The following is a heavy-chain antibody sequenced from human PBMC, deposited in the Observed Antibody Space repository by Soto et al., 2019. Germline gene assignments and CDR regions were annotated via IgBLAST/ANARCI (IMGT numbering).Heavy chain of an antibody. D-gene: IGHD5-12*01. V-gene: IGHV5-51*01. CDR3: ARLDDYGYTIDY. Sequence: GESLKISCKGSGYSFTSHWIAWVRQMPRKGLEWMGIIYPGDSDTRYSPSFEGQVTMSGDKSISTAYVQWDSLKASDTAMYYCARLDDYGYTIDYWGQGSLVTVSS. J-gene: IGHJ4*02. CDR2: IYPGDSDT. CDR1: GYSFTSHW.